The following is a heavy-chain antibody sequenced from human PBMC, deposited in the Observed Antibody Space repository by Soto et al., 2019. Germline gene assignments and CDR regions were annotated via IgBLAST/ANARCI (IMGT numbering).Heavy chain of an antibody. CDR3: AGDTPQAAAGYYYYYYGMDV. J-gene: IGHJ6*02. V-gene: IGHV4-4*02. D-gene: IGHD6-13*01. CDR2: IYHSGST. Sequence: QVQLQESGPGLVKPSGTLSLTCAVSGGSISSSNWWSWVRQPPGKGLEWIGEIYHSGSTNYNPSLKSRVTISVDKSKNQFSLKLSSVSAADTAVYYCAGDTPQAAAGYYYYYYGMDVWGQGTTVTVSS. CDR1: GGSISSSNW.